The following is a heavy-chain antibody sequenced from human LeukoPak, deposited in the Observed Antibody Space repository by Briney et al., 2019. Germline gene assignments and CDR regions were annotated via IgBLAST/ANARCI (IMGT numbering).Heavy chain of an antibody. CDR2: INHSGGT. CDR3: ARGIYTDMSKIMGHFYS. V-gene: IGHV4-34*01. D-gene: IGHD5-24*01. J-gene: IGHJ4*02. Sequence: SETLSLTCAVFRESLRGYNGDWLRQPPGKGVEWIGEINHSGGTKYSPSLKSRVTISLDTSKNRKSAKLSSVTDPKTDDNACARGIYTDMSKIMGHFYSWGQGTLVTVSS. CDR1: RESLRGYN.